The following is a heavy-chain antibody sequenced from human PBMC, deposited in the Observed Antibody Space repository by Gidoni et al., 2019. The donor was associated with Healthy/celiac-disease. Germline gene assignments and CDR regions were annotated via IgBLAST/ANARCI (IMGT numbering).Heavy chain of an antibody. D-gene: IGHD2-15*01. CDR2: INHSGST. Sequence: QVQLQQWGAGLLKPSGTRSLTCAVDGGSFSGCYWSWFPQPPGKGLEWIGEINHSGSTNYNPSLKSRVTISVDTSKNQFSLKLSSVTAADTAVYYCARGYQYCSGGSCLYPVRYYYYYYYMDVWGKGTTVTVSS. V-gene: IGHV4-34*01. CDR1: GGSFSGCY. J-gene: IGHJ6*03. CDR3: ARGYQYCSGGSCLYPVRYYYYYYYMDV.